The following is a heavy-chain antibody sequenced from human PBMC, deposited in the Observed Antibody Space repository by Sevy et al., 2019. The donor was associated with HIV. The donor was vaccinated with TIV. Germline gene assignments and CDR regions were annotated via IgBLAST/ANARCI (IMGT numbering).Heavy chain of an antibody. CDR1: GGFISSYY. J-gene: IGHJ5*02. Sequence: SETLSLTCTVSGGFISSYYWNWIRQPPGKGLEGIGDIYYSGNTNYNPSLKSRVTISLDMSKNQFSLKLSSVTAADTAVYYCATGVAAADNWFDPWGQGTLVTVSS. V-gene: IGHV4-59*01. D-gene: IGHD6-13*01. CDR2: IYYSGNT. CDR3: ATGVAAADNWFDP.